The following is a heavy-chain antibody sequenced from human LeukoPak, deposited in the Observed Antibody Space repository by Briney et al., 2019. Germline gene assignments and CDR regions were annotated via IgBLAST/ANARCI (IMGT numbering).Heavy chain of an antibody. D-gene: IGHD3-10*02. CDR2: ISSSGSTI. CDR3: AELGITMIGGV. CDR1: GFTFSRYD. V-gene: IGHV3-48*03. J-gene: IGHJ6*04. Sequence: GGSLRLSCAASGFTFSRYDMNWVRQAPGKGLEWVSYISSSGSTIYYADSVKGRFTISRDNAKNSLYLQMNSLRAEDTAVYYCAELGITMIGGVWGKGTTVTISS.